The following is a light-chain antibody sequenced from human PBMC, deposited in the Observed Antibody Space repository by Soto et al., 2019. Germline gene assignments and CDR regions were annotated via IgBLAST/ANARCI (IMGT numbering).Light chain of an antibody. Sequence: QAVVTQSPSASASRGASVKLTCTLSSGHSSYAIAWHQQQPEKGPRYLMKLNSDGSHSKGDGIPDRFSGSSSGAERYLTISSLQSEDEADYYCQTWGTGIHWVFGGGTKLTVL. CDR2: LNSDGSH. J-gene: IGLJ3*02. V-gene: IGLV4-69*01. CDR3: QTWGTGIHWV. CDR1: SGHSSYA.